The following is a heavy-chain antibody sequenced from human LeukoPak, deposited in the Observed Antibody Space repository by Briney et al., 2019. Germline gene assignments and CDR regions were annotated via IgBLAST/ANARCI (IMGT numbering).Heavy chain of an antibody. Sequence: ASETLSLTCAVYGGSFSGYYWSWIRQPPGKGLEWIGEINHSGSTNYNPSLKSRVTISVDTSKNQFSLKLSSVTAADTAVYYCARDTYDSSGYYYYYYGMDVWGQGTTVTVSS. J-gene: IGHJ6*02. CDR2: INHSGST. CDR3: ARDTYDSSGYYYYYYGMDV. V-gene: IGHV4-34*01. CDR1: GGSFSGYY. D-gene: IGHD3-22*01.